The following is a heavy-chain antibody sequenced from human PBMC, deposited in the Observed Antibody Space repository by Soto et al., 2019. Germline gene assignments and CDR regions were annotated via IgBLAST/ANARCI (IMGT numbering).Heavy chain of an antibody. V-gene: IGHV3-30*03. D-gene: IGHD3-10*01. Sequence: PGGSLRLSCAASGFTFSSYGMHWVRQAPGKGLEWVAVISYDGSNKYYADSVKGRFTISRDNAKNSLYLQMNSLRAEDTAVYYCASLSRYNPTMVPGVIHWFDPWGQGTLVTVSS. J-gene: IGHJ5*02. CDR2: ISYDGSNK. CDR1: GFTFSSYG. CDR3: ASLSRYNPTMVPGVIHWFDP.